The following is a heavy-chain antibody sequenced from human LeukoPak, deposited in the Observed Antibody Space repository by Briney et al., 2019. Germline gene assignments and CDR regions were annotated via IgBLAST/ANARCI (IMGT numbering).Heavy chain of an antibody. CDR1: GGSISSGSYY. Sequence: PSETLSLTCTVSGGSISSGSYYWGWIRQPPGKGLEWIGSLYYSGSTYYNPSLKSRVTISVDTSKNQFSLKLSSVTAADTAVYYCARYKQGWLQAYFDYWGQGTLVTVSS. J-gene: IGHJ4*02. CDR2: LYYSGST. D-gene: IGHD5-24*01. CDR3: ARYKQGWLQAYFDY. V-gene: IGHV4-39*07.